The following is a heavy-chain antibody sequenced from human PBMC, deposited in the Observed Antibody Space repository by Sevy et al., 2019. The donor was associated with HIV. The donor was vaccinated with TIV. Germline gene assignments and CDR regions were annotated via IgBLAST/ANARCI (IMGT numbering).Heavy chain of an antibody. CDR1: GFTFDDYA. Sequence: GGSLRLSCGASGFTFDDYAMHWVRQAPGKGLEWVSAITSNSAVKGYAGSVKGRFTISRDNAKNSLFLQVDSLRVEDTALYYCAKDVSTSGKYGNDPFDDWGQGTLVTVSS. V-gene: IGHV3-9*01. D-gene: IGHD1-26*01. CDR2: ITSNSAVK. J-gene: IGHJ4*02. CDR3: AKDVSTSGKYGNDPFDD.